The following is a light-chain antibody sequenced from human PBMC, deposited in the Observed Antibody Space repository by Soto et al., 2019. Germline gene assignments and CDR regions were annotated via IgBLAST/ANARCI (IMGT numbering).Light chain of an antibody. J-gene: IGKJ3*01. CDR2: DAS. Sequence: DIQMTQSPSTLSASVGDRVTITCRASQSISSWLAWYQQKPGKAPKLLIYDASSLESGVPSRFSGSGSGTAFTLTISSLQPDDFATYYCQQYNSPGTFGPGTKVDIK. V-gene: IGKV1-5*01. CDR3: QQYNSPGT. CDR1: QSISSW.